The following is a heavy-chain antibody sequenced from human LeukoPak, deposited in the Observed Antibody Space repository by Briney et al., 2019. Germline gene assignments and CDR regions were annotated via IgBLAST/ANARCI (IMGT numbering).Heavy chain of an antibody. V-gene: IGHV4-59*01. D-gene: IGHD2-8*02. CDR3: ARVASTGPFDY. CDR1: GGSMSDYY. Sequence: LETLSLTCTVSGGSMSDYYWSWIRQPPGKGLEWIGCIYYSGSTDYKPSLKSRVTMSVDTSKNQFSLKLRSVTAADTALYYCARVASTGPFDYWGQGTLVTVSS. CDR2: IYYSGST. J-gene: IGHJ4*02.